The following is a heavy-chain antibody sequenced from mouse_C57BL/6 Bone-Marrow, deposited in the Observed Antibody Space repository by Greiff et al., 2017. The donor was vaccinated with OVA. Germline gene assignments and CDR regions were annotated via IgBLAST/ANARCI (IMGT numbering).Heavy chain of an antibody. CDR1: GYTFTSYD. Sequence: QVQLKQSGPELVKPGASVKLSCKASGYTFTSYDINWVKQRPGQGLEWIGWIYPRDGSTKYNEKFKGKATLTVDTSSSTAYMELHSLTSEDSAVYFCARNDYSNVYYAMDYWGQGTSVTVSS. CDR2: IYPRDGST. D-gene: IGHD2-5*01. CDR3: ARNDYSNVYYAMDY. J-gene: IGHJ4*01. V-gene: IGHV1-85*01.